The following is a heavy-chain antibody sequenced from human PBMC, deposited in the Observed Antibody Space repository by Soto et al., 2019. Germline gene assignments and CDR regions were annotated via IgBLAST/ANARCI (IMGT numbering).Heavy chain of an antibody. CDR3: AKSSHCGGDCSADDAFDI. CDR1: GFTFSSYA. CDR2: ISGSGGST. V-gene: IGHV3-23*01. J-gene: IGHJ3*02. D-gene: IGHD2-21*02. Sequence: GGSLRLSCAASGFTFSSYAMSWVRQAPGKGLEWVSAISGSGGSTYYADSVKGRFTISRDNSKNTLYLQMNSLRAEDTAVYYCAKSSHCGGDCSADDAFDIWGQGTMVTVSS.